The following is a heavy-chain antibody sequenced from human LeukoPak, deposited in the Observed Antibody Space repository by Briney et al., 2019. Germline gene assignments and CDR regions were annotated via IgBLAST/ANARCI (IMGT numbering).Heavy chain of an antibody. CDR2: INDSGRT. Sequence: SETLSLTCAVYGGSFSNYYWSWIRQPPGRGLEWIGEINDSGRTNYNPSLMSRVTVSVDTSKNQFPLRLTSVTATDTAVYYCARRWNYGRNYYIGVWGNGATVSVSS. J-gene: IGHJ6*03. D-gene: IGHD1-7*01. CDR1: GGSFSNYY. CDR3: ARRWNYGRNYYIGV. V-gene: IGHV4-34*01.